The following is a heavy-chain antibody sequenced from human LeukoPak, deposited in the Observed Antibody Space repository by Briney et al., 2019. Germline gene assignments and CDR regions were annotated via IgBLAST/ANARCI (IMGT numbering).Heavy chain of an antibody. Sequence: GGSLRLSCAASGFTVSSNYMSWVRQAPGKGLEWVSVIYSGGSTYYADSVKGRFTISRDNSKNTLYLQMNSLRAEDTAVYYCAKDTVGSGWYWFDPWGQGTLVTVSS. D-gene: IGHD6-19*01. CDR2: IYSGGST. CDR1: GFTVSSNY. CDR3: AKDTVGSGWYWFDP. V-gene: IGHV3-53*01. J-gene: IGHJ5*02.